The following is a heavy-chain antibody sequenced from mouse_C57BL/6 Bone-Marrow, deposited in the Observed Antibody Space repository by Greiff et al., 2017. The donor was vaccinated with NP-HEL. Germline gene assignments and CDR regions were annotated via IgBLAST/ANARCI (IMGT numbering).Heavy chain of an antibody. Sequence: QVQLQQSGAELVRPGTSVKVSCKASGYAFTNYLIEWVKQRPGQGLEWIGVINPGSGGTNYNEKFKGKATLTADKSSSTAYMQLSSLTSEDSAVYFGARRGLLDYDYDEGYFDVWGTGTTVTVSS. J-gene: IGHJ1*03. CDR2: INPGSGGT. D-gene: IGHD2-4*01. V-gene: IGHV1-54*01. CDR1: GYAFTNYL. CDR3: ARRGLLDYDYDEGYFDV.